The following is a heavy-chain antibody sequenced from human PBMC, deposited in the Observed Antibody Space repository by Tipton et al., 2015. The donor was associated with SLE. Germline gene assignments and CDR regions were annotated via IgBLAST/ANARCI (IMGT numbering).Heavy chain of an antibody. D-gene: IGHD4-17*01. CDR3: ARTPYGDYAKPYFDH. V-gene: IGHV4-39*07. CDR1: GDSISSSRYY. J-gene: IGHJ4*02. CDR2: IFYSCVT. Sequence: GLVKPSETLSLSCSVSGDSISSSRYYWAWIRQHPGKGLEWIGSIFYSCVTYYNPSLKRRVTMSVDTSKNQFSLNLRSVTAADTAVYYCARTPYGDYAKPYFDHWGRGTRVTVSS.